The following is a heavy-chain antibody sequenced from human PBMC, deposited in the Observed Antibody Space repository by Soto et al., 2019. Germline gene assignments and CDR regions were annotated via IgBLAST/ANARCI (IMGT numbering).Heavy chain of an antibody. CDR1: GYNFAGYW. J-gene: IGHJ6*02. CDR3: ARQSGMDV. Sequence: AESLKISCKTSGYNFAGYWIWCVRQMPGKGLEWLGIIFPGDSDTKYSPSFQGQVIISADKSIRTAYLQWSSLKASDTAIYYCARQSGMDVWGQGTTVTVSS. D-gene: IGHD5-12*01. CDR2: IFPGDSDT. V-gene: IGHV5-51*01.